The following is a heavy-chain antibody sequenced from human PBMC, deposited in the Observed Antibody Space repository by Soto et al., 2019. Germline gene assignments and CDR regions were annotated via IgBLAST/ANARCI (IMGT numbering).Heavy chain of an antibody. D-gene: IGHD2-15*01. V-gene: IGHV3-53*01. Sequence: EVQLVESGGGLIQPGGSLRLSCAASGFTVSSNYMSWVRQAPGKGLEWVSVIYSGGSTYYADSVKGRFTISRDNSKNTLYLQMNSLRAEDTAVYYCARDLRVGYCSGGSCYSAPIDWGQGTLVTVSS. CDR2: IYSGGST. J-gene: IGHJ4*02. CDR1: GFTVSSNY. CDR3: ARDLRVGYCSGGSCYSAPID.